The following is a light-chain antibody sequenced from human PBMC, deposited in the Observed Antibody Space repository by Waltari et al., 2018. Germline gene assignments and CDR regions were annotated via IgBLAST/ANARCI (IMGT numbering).Light chain of an antibody. J-gene: IGLJ1*01. Sequence: QSALSQTPSASGSPGQSVTISCTGSSSAVGAYDYASWYQQRPGKAPKVLIYEVNKRPSGVPHRFSVSKSGATASLTVSWLQAEDEGDYYCASYAGGDTPYVFGTGTTVTV. V-gene: IGLV2-8*01. CDR2: EVN. CDR1: SSAVGAYDY. CDR3: ASYAGGDTPYV.